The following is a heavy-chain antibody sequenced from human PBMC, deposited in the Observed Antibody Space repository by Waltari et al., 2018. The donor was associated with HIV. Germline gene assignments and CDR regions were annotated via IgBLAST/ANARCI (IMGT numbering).Heavy chain of an antibody. CDR2: IKQDGSEK. V-gene: IGHV3-7*01. CDR1: GFTFSSYW. D-gene: IGHD6-13*01. J-gene: IGHJ4*02. Sequence: EVQLVESGGGLVQPGGSLRLSCAASGFTFSSYWMSWVRQAPGKGLEWVANIKQDGSEKYYVDSVKGRFTISRDNAKNSLYLQMNSLRAEDTAVYYCARVQKGSAAGRYYFDYWGQGTLVTVSS. CDR3: ARVQKGSAAGRYYFDY.